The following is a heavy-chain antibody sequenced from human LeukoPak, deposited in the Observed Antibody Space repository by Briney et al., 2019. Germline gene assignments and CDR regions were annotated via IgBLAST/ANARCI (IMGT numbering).Heavy chain of an antibody. CDR1: GFTFSTYW. CDR2: IWYDGSNK. V-gene: IGHV3-33*08. Sequence: PGGSLRLSCAASGFTFSTYWMHWVRQAPGKGLEWVAVIWYDGSNKYYADSVKGRFTISRDNSKNTLYLQMNSLRAEDTAVYYCARDPILRYFDYWGQGTLVTVSS. CDR3: ARDPILRYFDY. J-gene: IGHJ4*02. D-gene: IGHD3-3*01.